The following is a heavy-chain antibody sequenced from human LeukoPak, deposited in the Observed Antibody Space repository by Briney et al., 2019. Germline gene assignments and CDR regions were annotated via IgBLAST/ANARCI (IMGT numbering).Heavy chain of an antibody. V-gene: IGHV3-30*04. D-gene: IGHD6-13*01. J-gene: IGHJ4*02. CDR2: ISYDGGQK. CDR1: GFSVSDNY. Sequence: GGSLRLSCAASGFSVSDNYMSWVRQTPGEGLEWVAVISYDGGQKYHADSVKGRFTISRDNSKKTVSLQMNSLRAEDTAVFYCARANSSSWHYFDYWGQGTLVTVSS. CDR3: ARANSSSWHYFDY.